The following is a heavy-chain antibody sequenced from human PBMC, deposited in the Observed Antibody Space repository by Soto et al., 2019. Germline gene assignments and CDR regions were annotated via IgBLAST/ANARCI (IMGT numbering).Heavy chain of an antibody. V-gene: IGHV1-69*04. CDR1: GGTFSSYT. CDR3: ARDSNGPYWDYYYYMDV. CDR2: IIPILGIA. D-gene: IGHD2-8*02. J-gene: IGHJ6*03. Sequence: GASVKVSCKASGGTFSSYTISWVRQAPGQGLEWMGRIIPILGIANYAQKFQGRVTITADKSTSTAYMELSSLRSEDTAVYYCARDSNGPYWDYYYYMDVWGKGTTVTVSS.